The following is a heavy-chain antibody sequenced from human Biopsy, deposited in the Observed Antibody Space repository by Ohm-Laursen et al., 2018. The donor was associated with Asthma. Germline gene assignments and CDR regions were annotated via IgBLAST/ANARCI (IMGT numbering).Heavy chain of an antibody. J-gene: IGHJ4*02. CDR1: GFTFSNYG. CDR2: ISFDGSNK. CDR3: AKDVFPGWELRRGPDY. D-gene: IGHD1-26*01. V-gene: IGHV3-30*18. Sequence: SLRLSCTAFGFTFSNYGMHWVRQAPGKGLDWVAVISFDGSNKNYTDSVKGRFTISRDNSRNTLHLQMNSLRAEDTAVYYCAKDVFPGWELRRGPDYWGQGTLVTVSS.